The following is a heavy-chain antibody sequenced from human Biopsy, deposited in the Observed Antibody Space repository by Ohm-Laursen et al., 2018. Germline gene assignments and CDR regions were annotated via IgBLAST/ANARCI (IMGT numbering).Heavy chain of an antibody. CDR3: ARDSSRRAREGGMDV. CDR2: ISETSSHI. D-gene: IGHD2-2*01. J-gene: IGHJ6*02. V-gene: IGHV3-21*01. CDR1: GFSASSYD. Sequence: SRRLSCAASGFSASSYDMNGVRQAPGKGLEWISYISETSSHIYDADSVRGRFTVARDIAKNSLYLQLNSLRVEDTAVYYCARDSSRRAREGGMDVWGQGTTVTVSS.